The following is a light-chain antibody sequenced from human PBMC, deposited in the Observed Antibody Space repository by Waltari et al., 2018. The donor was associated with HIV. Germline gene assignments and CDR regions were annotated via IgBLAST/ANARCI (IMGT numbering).Light chain of an antibody. CDR2: VKSDGSH. V-gene: IGLV4-69*02. J-gene: IGLJ3*02. CDR1: SGHSSYT. CDR3: QTWGTGIQV. Sequence: QLVLTQSPSASASLGASVKITCTLSSGHSSYTIAWHQEQSGKGPRYLMKVKSDGSHSKGDGIPDRFSGSSSGAERYLTISSLQSEDEADYYCQTWGTGIQVFGGGTKLTVL.